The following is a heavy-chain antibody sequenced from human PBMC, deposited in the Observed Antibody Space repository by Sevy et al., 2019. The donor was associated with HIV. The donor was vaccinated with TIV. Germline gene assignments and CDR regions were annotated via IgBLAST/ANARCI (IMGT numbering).Heavy chain of an antibody. V-gene: IGHV4-59*01. Sequence: SETLSLTCTVSGGSMNIYYWSWIRQPPGKGLEWIGYIYYSGSTNYNPSLKSRVTISVDTSKNQFSLKLRSVTAADTAVYYCARVGFNWNDVDYWGQGNLVTVSS. D-gene: IGHD1-20*01. CDR2: IYYSGST. J-gene: IGHJ4*02. CDR1: GGSMNIYY. CDR3: ARVGFNWNDVDY.